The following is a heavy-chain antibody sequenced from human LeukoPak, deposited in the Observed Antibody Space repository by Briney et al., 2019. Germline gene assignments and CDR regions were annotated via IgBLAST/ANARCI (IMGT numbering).Heavy chain of an antibody. Sequence: SETLSLTCTVSGGSISSSYWSWIRQPPGKGLEWIGYIYYNGRTSYNASLKSRVTVTDDTSKNQFSLKLSSVTAADTAVYYCARVRVAAAGAYYLDNWGQGTLVTVSS. J-gene: IGHJ4*02. CDR2: IYYNGRT. V-gene: IGHV4-59*08. D-gene: IGHD6-13*01. CDR1: GGSISSSY. CDR3: ARVRVAAAGAYYLDN.